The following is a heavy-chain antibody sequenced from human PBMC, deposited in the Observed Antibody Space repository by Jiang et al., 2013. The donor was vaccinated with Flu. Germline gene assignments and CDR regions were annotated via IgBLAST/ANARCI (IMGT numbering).Heavy chain of an antibody. D-gene: IGHD3-16*01. CDR1: GFTFSSYG. Sequence: SGFTFSSYGMHWVRQAPGKGLEWVAVISYDGSNKYYADSVKGRFTISRDNSKNTLYLQMNSLRAEDTAVYYCAKGGGSYDAFDIWGQGTMVTVSS. CDR3: AKGGGSYDAFDI. CDR2: ISYDGSNK. V-gene: IGHV3-30*18. J-gene: IGHJ3*02.